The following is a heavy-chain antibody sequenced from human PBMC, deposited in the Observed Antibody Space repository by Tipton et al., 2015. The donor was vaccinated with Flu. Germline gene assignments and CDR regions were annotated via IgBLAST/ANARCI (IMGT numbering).Heavy chain of an antibody. D-gene: IGHD2-21*02. J-gene: IGHJ4*02. V-gene: IGHV1-8*01. Sequence: QLVQSGAEVKKPGSSVKVSCKASGYTFTSYDINWVRQATGQGLEWMGWMNPNSGNTGYAQKFQGRVTMTRNTSISTAYMELSSRRSEDTAVYYCAKGSRIPTGVVSAIRLDCWGQGTLVTVSS. CDR2: MNPNSGNT. CDR1: GYTFTSYD. CDR3: AKGSRIPTGVVSAIRLDC.